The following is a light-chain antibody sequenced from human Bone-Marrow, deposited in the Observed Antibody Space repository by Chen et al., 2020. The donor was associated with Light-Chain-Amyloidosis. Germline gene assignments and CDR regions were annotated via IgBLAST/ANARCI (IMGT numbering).Light chain of an antibody. J-gene: IGLJ3*02. CDR3: QSYQGSSQGV. Sequence: NFMLTQPHSVSESPGKTVIISCTRSSDSIATNYVQWYHQRPGSSPTTVIYEDDQRPSVVPDRFSGSIDRSSNSASLTISGLKTEDEADYDCQSYQGSSQGVFGGGTKLTVL. CDR1: SDSIATNY. V-gene: IGLV6-57*01. CDR2: EDD.